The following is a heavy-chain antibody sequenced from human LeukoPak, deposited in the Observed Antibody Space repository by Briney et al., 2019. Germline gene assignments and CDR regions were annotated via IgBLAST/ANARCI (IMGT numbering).Heavy chain of an antibody. J-gene: IGHJ5*02. Sequence: PWETLSLTCTASGGSINSYYWSWIRQPPGKGLEWIGFIYYSGSTNYIPSLKSRVSISLDTSKNKSSLKMSSVTAADTAVYYCARQRLDFYSSRWYNCFDPWGQGTLVTVS. CDR1: GGSINSYY. V-gene: IGHV4-59*08. D-gene: IGHD6-13*01. CDR2: IYYSGST. CDR3: ARQRLDFYSSRWYNCFDP.